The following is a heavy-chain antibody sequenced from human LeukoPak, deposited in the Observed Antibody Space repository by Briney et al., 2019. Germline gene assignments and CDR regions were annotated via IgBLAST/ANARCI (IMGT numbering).Heavy chain of an antibody. CDR2: INVGGSTT. D-gene: IGHD1-1*01. V-gene: IGHV3-74*01. CDR3: AMDNCGDLDLDN. J-gene: IGHJ4*02. Sequence: GGSVRLSCAASGFTFSGFWMHWVRQAPGKGLMWVSHINVGGSTTSYADSVKGRFTISRDNAKNTLYLQMNSLRANDTAVYYCAMDNCGDLDLDNWGQGTLVTVSS. CDR1: GFTFSGFW.